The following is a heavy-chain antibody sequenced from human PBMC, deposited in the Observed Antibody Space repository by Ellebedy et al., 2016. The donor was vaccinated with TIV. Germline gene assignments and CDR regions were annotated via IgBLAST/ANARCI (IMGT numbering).Heavy chain of an antibody. CDR3: ARLGTCGSCYSDAFDI. Sequence: GESLKISCKGSGYSFTSYWIGWVRQMPGKGLEWMGIIYPGDSDTRYSPSFQGQVTISAAKSISTAYLQWSSLKASDTAMYYCARLGTCGSCYSDAFDIWGQGTMVTVSS. D-gene: IGHD2-15*01. CDR2: IYPGDSDT. J-gene: IGHJ3*02. V-gene: IGHV5-51*01. CDR1: GYSFTSYW.